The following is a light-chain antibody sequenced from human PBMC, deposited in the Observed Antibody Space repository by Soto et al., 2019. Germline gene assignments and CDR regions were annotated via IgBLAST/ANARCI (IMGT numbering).Light chain of an antibody. CDR1: QSVRRN. CDR3: QQFSSYTLT. Sequence: IVLTQSTATLSVAPGERVTISCMASQSVRRNLAWYQQIPGQAPRLLIYDASSRATGIPDRFSGGGYGTDLTLTISRLENEDFAVYYCQQFSSYTLTFGGGTKVDIK. J-gene: IGKJ4*01. CDR2: DAS. V-gene: IGKV3-20*01.